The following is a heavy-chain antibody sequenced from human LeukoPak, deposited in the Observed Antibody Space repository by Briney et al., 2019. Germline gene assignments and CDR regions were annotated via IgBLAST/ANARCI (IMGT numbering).Heavy chain of an antibody. Sequence: PSETLSLTCTVSGDSVSDTTHYWGWIRQPPGKGLEWICNIYYTGSTYSNPSLRSRVTMSVDTSKNQFSLKMSSVTAADTAVYYCARLTKGRFFDFVFDFWGQGTLLTVSS. D-gene: IGHD3-9*01. V-gene: IGHV4-39*01. J-gene: IGHJ4*02. CDR1: GDSVSDTTHY. CDR2: IYYTGST. CDR3: ARLTKGRFFDFVFDF.